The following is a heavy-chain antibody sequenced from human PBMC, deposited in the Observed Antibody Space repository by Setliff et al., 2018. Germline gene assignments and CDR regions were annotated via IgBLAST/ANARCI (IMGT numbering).Heavy chain of an antibody. V-gene: IGHV4-31*03. CDR1: GGSISSGGYY. J-gene: IGHJ5*02. Sequence: SETLSLTCTVSGGSISSGGYYWSWIRQHPEMGLEWIGYIFYNGNTFYNPSLQSRVTISVDTSKNQFSLKLTSLNAADSAVYYCARASHSYGSPNWFDPWGPGTLVTVSS. D-gene: IGHD3-22*01. CDR2: IFYNGNT. CDR3: ARASHSYGSPNWFDP.